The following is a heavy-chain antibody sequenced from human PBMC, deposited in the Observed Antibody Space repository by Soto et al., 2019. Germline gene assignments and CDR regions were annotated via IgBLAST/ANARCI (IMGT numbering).Heavy chain of an antibody. CDR1: GYIFTNFG. V-gene: IGHV1-18*01. Sequence: QVQLVQSGAEVKKPGASVKVSCKASGYIFTNFGISWVRQAPGQGLEWMGWISTSNDDINYAPKLQGRLTMTTDTSTSTAYMALWSLRSDDTAVYYCARDISTASYYNYWGQGTLVTVSS. J-gene: IGHJ4*02. D-gene: IGHD1-26*01. CDR2: ISTSNDDI. CDR3: ARDISTASYYNY.